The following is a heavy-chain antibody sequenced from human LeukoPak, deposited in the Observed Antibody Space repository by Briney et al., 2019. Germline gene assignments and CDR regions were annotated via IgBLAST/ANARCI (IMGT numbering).Heavy chain of an antibody. CDR3: ARAYGSGSYTFLFFDY. J-gene: IGHJ4*02. V-gene: IGHV1-46*01. CDR2: INPSGGST. Sequence: ASVKVSCKASGYTFTSCYMHWVRQAPGQGLEWMGIINPSGGSTSYAQKFQGRVTMTRDTSTSTVYMELSSLRSEDTAVYYCARAYGSGSYTFLFFDYWGQGTLVTVSS. D-gene: IGHD3-10*01. CDR1: GYTFTSCY.